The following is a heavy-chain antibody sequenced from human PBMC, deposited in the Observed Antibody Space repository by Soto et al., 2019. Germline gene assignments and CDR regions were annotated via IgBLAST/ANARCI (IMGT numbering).Heavy chain of an antibody. Sequence: QLQLQESGPGLVKPSETLSLTCTVSGGSISSSSYYWGWIRQPPGQGLEWIGSIYYRGSTYYNPSLKSRCTRSVDTSKNQFTLKPSSVTAADTSVYYCARLGGVPDGVVITYWGQGTLVTVSS. CDR3: ARLGGVPDGVVITY. D-gene: IGHD3-3*01. CDR1: GGSISSSSYY. CDR2: IYYRGST. V-gene: IGHV4-39*01. J-gene: IGHJ4*02.